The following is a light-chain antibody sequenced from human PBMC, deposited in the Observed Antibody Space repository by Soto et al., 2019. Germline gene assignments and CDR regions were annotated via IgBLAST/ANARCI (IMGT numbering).Light chain of an antibody. Sequence: QSVLTQPPSASGTPGQRVTISCSGSNSNIGSNPVHWYQQFPGTAPKVLIYSNYQRPSGVPDRFSGSKSGTSASLAISGLQSEAESDYYCAAWDDRLSDLVFGGGNK. V-gene: IGLV1-44*01. CDR2: SNY. CDR1: NSNIGSNP. J-gene: IGLJ2*01. CDR3: AAWDDRLSDLV.